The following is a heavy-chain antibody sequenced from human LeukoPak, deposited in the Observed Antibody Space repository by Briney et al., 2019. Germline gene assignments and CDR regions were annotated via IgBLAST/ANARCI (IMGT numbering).Heavy chain of an antibody. D-gene: IGHD3-9*01. J-gene: IGHJ4*02. CDR1: GYSFTSYW. Sequence: GESLKISCKGSGYSFTSYWIGWVRQMPGKGLEWMGIIYPGDSDTRYSPSFQGQVTISADKSISTAYLQWSSLRASDTAMYYCARQPLRYLSTLDYWGQGTLVTVSS. V-gene: IGHV5-51*01. CDR3: ARQPLRYLSTLDY. CDR2: IYPGDSDT.